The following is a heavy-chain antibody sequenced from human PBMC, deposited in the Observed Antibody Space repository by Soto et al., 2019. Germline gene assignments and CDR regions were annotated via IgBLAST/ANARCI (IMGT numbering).Heavy chain of an antibody. CDR2: IYYSGST. V-gene: IGHV4-31*03. J-gene: IGHJ3*02. CDR3: ARGDKHIFWSGPDAFDI. CDR1: GGSISSGGYY. D-gene: IGHD3-3*01. Sequence: QVQLQESGPGLVKPSQTLSLTCTVSGGSISSGGYYWSWIRQHPGKGLEWIGYIYYSGSTYYNPSLKSRVTISVVTSKNQFSLKLSSVTAADTAVYYCARGDKHIFWSGPDAFDICGQVKMVTVAS.